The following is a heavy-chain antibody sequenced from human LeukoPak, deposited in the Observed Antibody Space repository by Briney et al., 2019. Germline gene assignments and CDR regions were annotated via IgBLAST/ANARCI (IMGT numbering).Heavy chain of an antibody. J-gene: IGHJ4*02. V-gene: IGHV3-7*01. Sequence: GGSLRLSCAPSGFTFSTYWMTWVRHSPGKGLEWVANIYPDGSEKYYVDSVKGRFTISRDNAKNPLYLQMNNLRAEDTAVYYCARHMDWSFDYWGQGTLVTVSS. CDR1: GFTFSTYW. CDR3: ARHMDWSFDY. D-gene: IGHD2-2*03. CDR2: IYPDGSEK.